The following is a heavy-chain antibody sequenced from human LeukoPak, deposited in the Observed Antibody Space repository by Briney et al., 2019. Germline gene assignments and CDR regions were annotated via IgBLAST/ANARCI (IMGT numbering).Heavy chain of an antibody. V-gene: IGHV4-39*01. D-gene: IGHD4-11*01. Sequence: SETLSLTCSVSGGSITSISYYWGWIRQPPERGLEWIGSIYYTGGTNYSPSLKRRVTMSVDTFKNQFSLKLSSVTAADPAVYYCARHGGTRVTLVEVYYFDYWGQGTLVTVSS. J-gene: IGHJ4*02. CDR2: IYYTGGT. CDR3: ARHGGTRVTLVEVYYFDY. CDR1: GGSITSISYY.